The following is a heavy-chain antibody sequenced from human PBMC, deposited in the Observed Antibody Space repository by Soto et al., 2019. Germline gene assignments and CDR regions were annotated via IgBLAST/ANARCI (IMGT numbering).Heavy chain of an antibody. V-gene: IGHV5-51*01. CDR2: IYPGDSET. CDR3: ARREAAAGIPEYYYGMDV. Sequence: GESLNLSCKGSGYIFTSYWIVWVRQIPGKGLEWMGIIYPGDSETRYSPSFQGQVTISADKSISTAYLQWSSLKASDTAMYYCARREAAAGIPEYYYGMDVWGQGTTVTVSS. J-gene: IGHJ6*02. CDR1: GYIFTSYW. D-gene: IGHD6-13*01.